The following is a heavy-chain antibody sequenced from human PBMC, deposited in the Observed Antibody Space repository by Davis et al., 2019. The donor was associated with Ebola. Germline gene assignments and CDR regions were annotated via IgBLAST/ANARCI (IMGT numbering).Heavy chain of an antibody. Sequence: GESLKISCAASGFTFSSYAMSWVRQAPGKGLEWVANIGSDTHYADSVKGRFTISRDNAKNSLYLQMNSLRDEDTAVYYCVRQWFGETDWGQGTLVTVSS. CDR3: VRQWFGETD. V-gene: IGHV3-48*02. J-gene: IGHJ4*02. CDR2: IGSDT. CDR1: GFTFSSYA. D-gene: IGHD3-10*01.